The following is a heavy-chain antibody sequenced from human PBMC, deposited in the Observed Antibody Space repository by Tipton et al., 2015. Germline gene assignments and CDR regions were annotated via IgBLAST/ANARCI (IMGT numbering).Heavy chain of an antibody. CDR3: ARGGDSEFHPVDY. Sequence: QLVQSGAEVKKPGSSVKVSCKASGGTFSRYAFSWVRQAPGQGLEWMGGIIPIFGTADYAQKLQARVTITADEATNTSYMELSSLRSEDTAVYYCARGGDSEFHPVDYWGQGTLVTVSS. D-gene: IGHD1-26*01. CDR2: IIPIFGTA. V-gene: IGHV1-69*01. CDR1: GGTFSRYA. J-gene: IGHJ4*02.